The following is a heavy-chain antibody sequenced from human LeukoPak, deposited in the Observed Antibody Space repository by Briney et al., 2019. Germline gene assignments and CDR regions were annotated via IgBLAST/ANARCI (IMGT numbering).Heavy chain of an antibody. V-gene: IGHV1-46*01. CDR2: INPSGGST. J-gene: IGHJ3*02. CDR3: AIGDWKDAFDI. Sequence: ASVKVSCKASGYTFTSYYMHWVRQAPGQGLEWMGIINPSGGSTNYAQKFQGRVTITADESTSTAYMELSSLRSEDTAVYYCAIGDWKDAFDIWGQGTMVTVSS. CDR1: GYTFTSYY. D-gene: IGHD1-1*01.